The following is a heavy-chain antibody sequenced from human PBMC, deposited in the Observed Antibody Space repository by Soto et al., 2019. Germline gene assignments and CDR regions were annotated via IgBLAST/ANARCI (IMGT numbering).Heavy chain of an antibody. V-gene: IGHV1-2*02. J-gene: IGHJ4*02. CDR2: INPNSGDT. Sequence: QVQLVQSGAEGKKPGASVKVSCKTSGYTFTGYYIHWIRQAPGQGLEWMGWINPNSGDTNYSQEFQGRVTMTSDTSITTAYVELTRLRSDDTAVYYCARREQWLENFDYWGQGTLVTVSS. D-gene: IGHD6-19*01. CDR3: ARREQWLENFDY. CDR1: GYTFTGYY.